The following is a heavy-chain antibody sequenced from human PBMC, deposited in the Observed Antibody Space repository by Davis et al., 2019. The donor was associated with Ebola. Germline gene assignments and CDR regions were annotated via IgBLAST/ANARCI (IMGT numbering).Heavy chain of an antibody. J-gene: IGHJ4*02. V-gene: IGHV1-2*06. CDR2: INPNSGGT. D-gene: IGHD3-16*01. Sequence: ASVKVSCKASGYTFTDFYIHWVRQAPGQGLEWMGRINPNSGGTNYAQKLQGRVTLTRDTSISSAYMELTRLKSDDTAVYFCARDLGQYDYWGQGTLVTVSS. CDR3: ARDLGQYDY. CDR1: GYTFTDFY.